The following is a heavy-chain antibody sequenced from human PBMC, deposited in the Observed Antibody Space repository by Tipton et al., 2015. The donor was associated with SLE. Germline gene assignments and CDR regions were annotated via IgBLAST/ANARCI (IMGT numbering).Heavy chain of an antibody. V-gene: IGHV4-38-2*01. Sequence: TLSLTCAVSGYSISSGYYWGWIRQPPGKGLEWIGSIYYSGSTYHNPSLKSRVTISVDTSKNQFSLKLSSVTAADTAVYYCFLRYFDWLFSDAFDIWGQGTMVTVSS. CDR1: GYSISSGYY. D-gene: IGHD3-9*01. CDR2: IYYSGST. J-gene: IGHJ3*02. CDR3: FLRYFDWLFSDAFDI.